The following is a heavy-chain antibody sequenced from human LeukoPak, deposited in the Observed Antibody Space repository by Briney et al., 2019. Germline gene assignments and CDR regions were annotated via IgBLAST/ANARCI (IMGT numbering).Heavy chain of an antibody. CDR3: ARDRRYCSSTSCYLLDYYYGMDV. CDR1: GYTFTSYG. D-gene: IGHD2-2*01. Sequence: GASVKVSCKASGYTFTSYGISWVRQAPGQGLEWMGWISAYNGNTNYAQKLQGRVTMTTDTSTSTAYMELRSLRSEDTAVYYCARDRRYCSSTSCYLLDYYYGMDVWGQGTTVTVSS. CDR2: ISAYNGNT. V-gene: IGHV1-18*01. J-gene: IGHJ6*02.